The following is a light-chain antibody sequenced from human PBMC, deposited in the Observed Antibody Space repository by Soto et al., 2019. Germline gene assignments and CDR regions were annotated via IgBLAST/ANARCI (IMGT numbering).Light chain of an antibody. V-gene: IGLV2-8*01. J-gene: IGLJ2*01. Sequence: QSALTQPPSASGSPGQSVAISCTGTSSDVGGYNYVSWYQQHPGKAPKLIIYDVSKRPSGVPDRFSGSKSGNTASLTVSGLQGDDEADYYCSSFVASNNVVFGGGTKLTVL. CDR3: SSFVASNNVV. CDR1: SSDVGGYNY. CDR2: DVS.